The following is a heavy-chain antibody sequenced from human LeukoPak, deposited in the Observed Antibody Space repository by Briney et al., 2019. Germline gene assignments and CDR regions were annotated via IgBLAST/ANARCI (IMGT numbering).Heavy chain of an antibody. V-gene: IGHV1-3*01. D-gene: IGHD3-10*01. J-gene: IGHJ4*02. CDR3: ATLIGWTVMVRGVIFDY. CDR2: INAGNGNT. CDR1: GYTFTSYA. Sequence: GASVTVSCKASGYTFTSYAMHWVRQAPGQRLEWMGWINAGNGNTKYSQEFQGRVTMTRDTSISTAYMELSRLRSDDTAVYYCATLIGWTVMVRGVIFDYWGQGTLVTVSS.